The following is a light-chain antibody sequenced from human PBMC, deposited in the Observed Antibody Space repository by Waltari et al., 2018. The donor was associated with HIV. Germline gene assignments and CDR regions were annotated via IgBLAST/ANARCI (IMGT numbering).Light chain of an antibody. CDR2: DVT. V-gene: IGLV2-14*03. Sequence: QSALTQPASVSGSPGQSITLSCTGTSSDVGGYNYVSWYQQHPGKVPKLMIYDVTNRPSGVSNRCSGSKSGNTASLTISGLQVEDEADYYCSSYTSSSTWVFGGGTKLTVL. CDR1: SSDVGGYNY. CDR3: SSYTSSSTWV. J-gene: IGLJ3*02.